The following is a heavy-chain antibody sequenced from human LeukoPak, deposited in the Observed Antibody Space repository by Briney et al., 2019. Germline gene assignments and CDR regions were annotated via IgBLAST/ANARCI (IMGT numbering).Heavy chain of an antibody. J-gene: IGHJ4*02. CDR1: GGSISSGSYY. CDR3: ARAPLPWFGELLPPYFDY. D-gene: IGHD3-10*01. V-gene: IGHV4-61*02. Sequence: PSQTLSPTCTVSGGSISSGSYYWSWIRQPAGKGLEWIGRIFTSGITNYNPSLKSRVTISVDTSKNQFSLKLSSVTAADTAVYYCARAPLPWFGELLPPYFDYWGQETLVTVSS. CDR2: IFTSGIT.